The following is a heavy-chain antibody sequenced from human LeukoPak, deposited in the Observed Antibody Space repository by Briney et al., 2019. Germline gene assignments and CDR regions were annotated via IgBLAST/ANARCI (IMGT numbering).Heavy chain of an antibody. D-gene: IGHD3-10*01. Sequence: GGSLRLSCAASGFTFSSYAMHWVRQAPGKGLEWVAVISYDGSNKYYADSVKGRFTISRDNSKNTLYLQMNSLRAEDTAVYYCARVSHITMVRGPIYHWGQGTLVTVSS. CDR3: ARVSHITMVRGPIYH. J-gene: IGHJ5*02. CDR2: ISYDGSNK. CDR1: GFTFSSYA. V-gene: IGHV3-30-3*01.